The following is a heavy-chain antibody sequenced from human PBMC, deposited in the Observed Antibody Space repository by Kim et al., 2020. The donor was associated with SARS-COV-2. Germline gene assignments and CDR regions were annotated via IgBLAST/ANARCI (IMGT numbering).Heavy chain of an antibody. CDR2: INYDGRT. CDR1: GGSISTGYFY. J-gene: IGHJ5*02. V-gene: IGHV4-39*01. D-gene: IGHD4-17*01. Sequence: SETLSLTCAVSGGSISTGYFYWAWIRQAPGTGLEWIASINYDGRTYYNPSLKSRVTIFVDTSRNQFSLEVTSVTAADTAVYFCARTPGDNNWFDPWGLGT. CDR3: ARTPGDNNWFDP.